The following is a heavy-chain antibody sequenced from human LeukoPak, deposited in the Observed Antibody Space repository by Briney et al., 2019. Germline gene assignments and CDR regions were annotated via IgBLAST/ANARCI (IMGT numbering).Heavy chain of an antibody. Sequence: SETLSLTCAVSGGSISSSNWWSWVRQPPGKGLEWIGEIYHSGSTNYNPSLKSRVTISVDKSKNQFSLKLSSVTAADTAVYYCARRSYYYGSGSYYYYYYYMDVWGKGTTVTISS. CDR1: GGSISSSNW. CDR3: ARRSYYYGSGSYYYYYYYMDV. V-gene: IGHV4-4*02. CDR2: IYHSGST. D-gene: IGHD3-10*01. J-gene: IGHJ6*03.